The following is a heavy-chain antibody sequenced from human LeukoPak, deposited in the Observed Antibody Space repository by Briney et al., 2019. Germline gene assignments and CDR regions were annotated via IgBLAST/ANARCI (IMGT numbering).Heavy chain of an antibody. Sequence: SETLSLTCTVSGGSISSSCYYWSRIRQPPGKGLEWIGSIYYSGSTYYNPSLKSRVTISVDTSKNQFSLKLSSVTAADTAVYYCARRYSSSSPLDYWGQGTLVTVSS. V-gene: IGHV4-39*01. CDR1: GGSISSSCYY. CDR3: ARRYSSSSPLDY. D-gene: IGHD6-6*01. J-gene: IGHJ4*02. CDR2: IYYSGST.